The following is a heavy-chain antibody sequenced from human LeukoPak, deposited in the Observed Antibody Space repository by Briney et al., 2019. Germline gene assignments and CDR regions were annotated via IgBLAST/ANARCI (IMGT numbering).Heavy chain of an antibody. CDR1: GFTFSSYE. D-gene: IGHD2-21*01. CDR2: ISSSGSTI. Sequence: PGGSLRLSCAASGFTFSSYEMNWVRQAPGKGLKWVSYISSSGSTIYYADSVKGRFTISRDNAKNSLYLQMNSLRAEDTAVYYCARGFLGPFDYWGQGTLVTVSS. V-gene: IGHV3-48*03. J-gene: IGHJ4*02. CDR3: ARGFLGPFDY.